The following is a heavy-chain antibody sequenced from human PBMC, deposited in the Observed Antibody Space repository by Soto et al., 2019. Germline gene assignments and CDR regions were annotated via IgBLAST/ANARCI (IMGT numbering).Heavy chain of an antibody. CDR2: IIPILGIA. J-gene: IGHJ4*02. CDR3: ARSGYYYDSSGYTTPFDY. V-gene: IGHV1-69*02. Sequence: ASVKVSCKASGGTFSSYTISWVRQAPGQGLEWMGRIIPILGIANYAQKFQGRVTITADKSTSTAYMELSSLRSEDTAVYYCARSGYYYDSSGYTTPFDYWGQGTLVTVSS. D-gene: IGHD3-22*01. CDR1: GGTFSSYT.